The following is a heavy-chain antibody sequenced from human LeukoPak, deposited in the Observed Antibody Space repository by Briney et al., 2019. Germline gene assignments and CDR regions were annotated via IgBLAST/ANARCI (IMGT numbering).Heavy chain of an antibody. CDR1: RFTVSSNY. CDR3: ARGPQHSSFWYRFDY. V-gene: IGHV3-66*01. D-gene: IGHD6-13*01. J-gene: IGHJ4*02. CDR2: IYASGGT. Sequence: GGSLRLSCAASRFTVSSNYMSWVRQAPGKGLEWVSVIYASGGTYYADSVKGRFTISRDNSKNTLYLQMNSLRAEDTAVYYCARGPQHSSFWYRFDYWGQGTLVTVSS.